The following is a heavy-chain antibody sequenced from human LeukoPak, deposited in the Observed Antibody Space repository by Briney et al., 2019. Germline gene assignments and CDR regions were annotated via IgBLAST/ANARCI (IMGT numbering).Heavy chain of an antibody. CDR3: ARKLGYCSGGSCFGFAAFDY. CDR2: IYYSGST. CDR1: GGSISSYY. V-gene: IGHV4-59*01. D-gene: IGHD2-15*01. J-gene: IGHJ4*02. Sequence: SETLSLTCTVSGGSISSYYWSWIRQPPGKGLEWIGYIYYSGSTNYNPSLKSQVTISVDTSKNQFSLKLSSVTAADTAVYYCARKLGYCSGGSCFGFAAFDYWGQGTLVTVSS.